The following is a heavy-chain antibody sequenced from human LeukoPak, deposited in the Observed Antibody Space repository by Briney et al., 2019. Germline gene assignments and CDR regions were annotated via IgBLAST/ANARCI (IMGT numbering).Heavy chain of an antibody. CDR2: ISTSGSSI. CDR1: GFTFSDYY. CDR3: AKDMSSGWGRLDY. D-gene: IGHD6-19*01. J-gene: IGHJ4*02. Sequence: GGSLRLSCAASGFTFSDYYMSWIRQAPGKGLEWVSYISTSGSSIYYADSVKGRFTTSRDNAKNSLYLQMNSLRAEDTAVYYCAKDMSSGWGRLDYWGQGTLVTVSS. V-gene: IGHV3-11*01.